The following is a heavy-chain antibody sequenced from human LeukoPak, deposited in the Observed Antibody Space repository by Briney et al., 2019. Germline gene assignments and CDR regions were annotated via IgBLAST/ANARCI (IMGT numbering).Heavy chain of an antibody. D-gene: IGHD1-26*01. CDR3: AKESSGSLRLLFDY. J-gene: IGHJ4*02. Sequence: PGGSLRLSCAASGFTFSSYGMHWVRQAPGKGLEWVAFIWYDGSNKYYADSVKGRFTISRDNSKNTLYLQMNSLRAEDTAVYYCAKESSGSLRLLFDYWGQGTLVTVSS. V-gene: IGHV3-30*02. CDR2: IWYDGSNK. CDR1: GFTFSSYG.